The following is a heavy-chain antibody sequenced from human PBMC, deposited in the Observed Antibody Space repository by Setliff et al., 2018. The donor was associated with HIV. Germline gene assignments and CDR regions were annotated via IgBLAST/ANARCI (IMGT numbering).Heavy chain of an antibody. CDR2: IIPVYGTP. Sequence: KVSCKASGYTFSSYAINWVRQAPGQGLEWMGGIIPVYGTPKYAQKMQGRVTITTIESTSTAYMELTSLRSDDTAVYYCARIRGVIADASDIWGQGTMVTVSS. V-gene: IGHV1-69*05. D-gene: IGHD3-10*01. CDR3: ARIRGVIADASDI. CDR1: GYTFSSYA. J-gene: IGHJ3*02.